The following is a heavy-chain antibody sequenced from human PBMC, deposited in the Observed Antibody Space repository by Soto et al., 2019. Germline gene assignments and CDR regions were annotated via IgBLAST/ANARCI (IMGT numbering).Heavy chain of an antibody. Sequence: QVQLQASGPGLVKPSGTLSLTCVVSGGSISSSNWWSWVRQPPGKGLEWIGEIYHSVRTNHNPSLMSRVTMSVDTSKNQLSLILTSVTAADTAVYYCVRLDGVAAGDSAYWGQGTLVTVSS. D-gene: IGHD6-13*01. V-gene: IGHV4-4*02. J-gene: IGHJ4*02. CDR1: GGSISSSNW. CDR3: VRLDGVAAGDSAY. CDR2: IYHSVRT.